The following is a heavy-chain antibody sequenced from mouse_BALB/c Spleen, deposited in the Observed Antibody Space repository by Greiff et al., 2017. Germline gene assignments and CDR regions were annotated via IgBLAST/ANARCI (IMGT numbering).Heavy chain of an antibody. CDR3: ASSSWDYAMDY. D-gene: IGHD6-1*01. CDR1: GYSITSDYA. J-gene: IGHJ4*01. V-gene: IGHV3-2*02. Sequence: VQLKESGPGLVKPSQSLSLTCTVTGYSITSDYAWNWIRQFPGNKLEWMGYISYSGSTSYNPSLKSRISITRDTSKNQFFLQLNSVTTEDTATYYCASSSWDYAMDYWGQGTSVTVSS. CDR2: ISYSGST.